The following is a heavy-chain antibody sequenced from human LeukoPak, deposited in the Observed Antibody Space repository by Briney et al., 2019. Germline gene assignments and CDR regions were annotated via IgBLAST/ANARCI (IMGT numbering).Heavy chain of an antibody. J-gene: IGHJ4*02. CDR3: ARQGYSAYEILDY. V-gene: IGHV4-31*03. CDR2: IYFSGST. D-gene: IGHD5-12*01. Sequence: SQTLSLTCTVSGASTSSGGYYWSWIRQHPGRGLEWIGSIYFSGSTYYSPSLKSRVTISVDTSKNQFSLKLSSVTAADTAVYYCARQGYSAYEILDYWGQGTLVTVSS. CDR1: GASTSSGGYY.